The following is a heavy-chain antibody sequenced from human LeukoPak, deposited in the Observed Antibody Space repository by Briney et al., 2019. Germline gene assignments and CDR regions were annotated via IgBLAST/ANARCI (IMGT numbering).Heavy chain of an antibody. CDR1: GFTLGNYG. Sequence: GGSLRLSCAASGFTLGNYGTHWVRQAPGNGLEWVAFIRYDGSNKYYADSVKGRFTTSRDNSKNTLYLQMNSLRAEDTAVYYCAKDTARWPRACFDYWGQGTLVTVSS. J-gene: IGHJ4*02. CDR3: AKDTARWPRACFDY. CDR2: IRYDGSNK. D-gene: IGHD6-6*01. V-gene: IGHV3-30*02.